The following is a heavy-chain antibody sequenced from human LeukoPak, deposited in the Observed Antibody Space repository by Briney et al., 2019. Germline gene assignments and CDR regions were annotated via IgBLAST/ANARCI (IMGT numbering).Heavy chain of an antibody. CDR3: ARVALWFGAATRDYYYGMDV. CDR2: INPSGGST. V-gene: IGHV1-46*01. J-gene: IGHJ6*02. D-gene: IGHD3-10*01. CDR1: GYTFTSYY. Sequence: ASVTVSCKASGYTFTSYYMHWVRQAPGQGLEWMGIINPSGGSTSYAQKFQGRVTMTRDTSTSTVYMELSSLRSEDTAVYYCARVALWFGAATRDYYYGMDVWGQGTTVTVSS.